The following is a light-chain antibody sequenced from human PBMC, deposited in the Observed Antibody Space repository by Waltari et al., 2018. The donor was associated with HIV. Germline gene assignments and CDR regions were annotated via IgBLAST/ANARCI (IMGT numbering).Light chain of an antibody. V-gene: IGLV1-40*01. CDR1: RSNIGAGFD. CDR2: DNT. J-gene: IGLJ2*01. CDR3: QSYDMSQSGSLV. Sequence: QSVLTQPPSVSGAPGQRVTIACTGTRSNIGAGFDVHWYQQIPGNAPKLLIYDNTIRPSGLPDRFSGSKSGTSASLAITGLQSEDEADYYCQSYDMSQSGSLVFGGGTKLTVL.